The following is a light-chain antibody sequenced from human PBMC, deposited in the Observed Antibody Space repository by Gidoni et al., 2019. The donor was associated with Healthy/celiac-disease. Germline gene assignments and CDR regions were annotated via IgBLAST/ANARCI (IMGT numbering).Light chain of an antibody. CDR3: QQYNSYSPWT. J-gene: IGKJ1*01. Sequence: DIQMTQSPSTLSASVGDRVTITCRASQSISSWLAWYQQKPGKAPKLLIYDASSLESGVPSRFSGSVPGTEFTLTISSLQPDDFATYYCQQYNSYSPWTFGQGTKVEIK. CDR1: QSISSW. V-gene: IGKV1-5*01. CDR2: DAS.